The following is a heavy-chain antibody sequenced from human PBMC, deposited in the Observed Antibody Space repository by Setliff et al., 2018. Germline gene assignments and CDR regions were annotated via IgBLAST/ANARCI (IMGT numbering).Heavy chain of an antibody. CDR3: ARGLQWLVLGYYYYYMDV. D-gene: IGHD6-19*01. CDR2: IYCSGIT. V-gene: IGHV4-31*03. J-gene: IGHJ6*03. CDR1: GGSISSGGYY. Sequence: SETLSLTCNVSGGSISSGGYYWSWIRQHPGKGLEWIGYIYCSGITYYNPSLKSRVTISIDTSKNQFSLKLSSVTAADTAVYYCARGLQWLVLGYYYYYMDVWGKGTTVTVSS.